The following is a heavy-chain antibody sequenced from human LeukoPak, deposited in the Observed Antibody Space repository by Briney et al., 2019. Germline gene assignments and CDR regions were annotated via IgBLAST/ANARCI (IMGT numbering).Heavy chain of an antibody. D-gene: IGHD2-15*01. Sequence: GASVKVSCKASGYTFTGYYMHWVRQAPGQGLEWMGWINPNSGGTNYAQKFQGRVTMTRDTSISTAYMELSRLRSDDTAVYYCARDLNASGPLPHTPDWGQGTLVTVSS. CDR3: ARDLNASGPLPHTPD. V-gene: IGHV1-2*02. J-gene: IGHJ4*02. CDR1: GYTFTGYY. CDR2: INPNSGGT.